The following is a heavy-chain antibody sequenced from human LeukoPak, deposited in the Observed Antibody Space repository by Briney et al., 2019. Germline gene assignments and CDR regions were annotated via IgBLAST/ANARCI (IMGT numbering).Heavy chain of an antibody. CDR3: ARARYDSRGYYYEVDY. CDR2: INPSGGST. Sequence: VASVKVSCKASRYTFTSYYMHWVRQAPGQGLEWMGIINPSGGSTSYAQKFQGRVTMTRDTSTSTVYMELSSLRSEDTAVYYCARARYDSRGYYYEVDYWGQGTLVTVSS. V-gene: IGHV1-46*01. CDR1: RYTFTSYY. J-gene: IGHJ4*02. D-gene: IGHD3-22*01.